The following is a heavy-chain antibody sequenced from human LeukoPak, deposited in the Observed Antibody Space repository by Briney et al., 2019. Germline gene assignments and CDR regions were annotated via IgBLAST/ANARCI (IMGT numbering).Heavy chain of an antibody. J-gene: IGHJ6*03. Sequence: PGGSLRLSCAVSGFSVSSNYMNWVRQAPGRGLEWVSVLYRDGSTYYADSVKGRFTISRDNSKNTLYLQMNSLRAEDTAVYYCAKANKVYYYYYMDVWGKGTTVTVSS. CDR2: LYRDGST. V-gene: IGHV3-53*01. CDR3: AKANKVYYYYYMDV. D-gene: IGHD1/OR15-1a*01. CDR1: GFSVSSNY.